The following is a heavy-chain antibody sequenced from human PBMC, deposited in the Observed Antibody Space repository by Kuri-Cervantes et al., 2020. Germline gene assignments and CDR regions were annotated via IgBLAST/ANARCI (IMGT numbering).Heavy chain of an antibody. V-gene: IGHV4-34*01. CDR3: ARVIRYGDYHSRMYYFDY. D-gene: IGHD4-17*01. CDR1: GGSFRDYH. Sequence: SETLSLTCAVYGGSFRDYHWSWIRLPPGKGLEWIGDIDHNRNTGYSLSLKSRVTISLDTSKNQFSLTLTSVTAADTAVYYCARVIRYGDYHSRMYYFDYWGQGTLVTVSS. J-gene: IGHJ4*02. CDR2: IDHNRNT.